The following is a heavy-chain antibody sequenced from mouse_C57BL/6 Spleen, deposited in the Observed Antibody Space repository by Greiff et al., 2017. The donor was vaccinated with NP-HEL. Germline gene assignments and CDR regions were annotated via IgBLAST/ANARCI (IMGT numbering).Heavy chain of an antibody. J-gene: IGHJ3*01. CDR2: IWSGGST. D-gene: IGHD2-4*01. Sequence: QVQLQQSGPGLVQPSQSLSITCTVSGFSLTSYGVHWVRQSPGKGLEWLGVIWSGGSTDYNAAFISRLSISKDNSKSQVFFKMNSLQADYTSIDYCARMGDYDDGEAWFAYWGQGTLVTVSA. CDR3: ARMGDYDDGEAWFAY. V-gene: IGHV2-2*01. CDR1: GFSLTSYG.